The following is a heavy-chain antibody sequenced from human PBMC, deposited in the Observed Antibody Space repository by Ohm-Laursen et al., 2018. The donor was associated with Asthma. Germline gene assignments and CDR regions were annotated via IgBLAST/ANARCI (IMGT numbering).Heavy chain of an antibody. CDR2: VNPNSGKT. D-gene: IGHD6-6*01. CDR1: GYTFTSYD. V-gene: IGHV1-8*01. Sequence: GSSVKVSCKASGYTFTSYDINWVRQAPGQGLEWMGWVNPNSGKTDYAQRFQGRVTMTRNTTINTAYMELTSLRFEDTAVYYCARFSGSTSSFDSWGQGTPVTVSS. CDR3: ARFSGSTSSFDS. J-gene: IGHJ4*02.